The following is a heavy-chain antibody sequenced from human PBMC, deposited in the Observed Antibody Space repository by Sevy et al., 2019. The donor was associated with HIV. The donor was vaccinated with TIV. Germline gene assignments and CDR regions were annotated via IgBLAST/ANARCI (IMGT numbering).Heavy chain of an antibody. D-gene: IGHD2-15*01. CDR2: ISYDGSNK. J-gene: IGHJ6*02. Sequence: GGSLRLSCAASGFTFSSYAMHWVRQAPGKGLEWVAVISYDGSNKYYADSVKGRFTISRDNSKNTLYLQRNSLRAEDTAVYYCAREGDFVVVVAATRYDYYGMDVWGQGTTVTVSS. V-gene: IGHV3-30*04. CDR3: AREGDFVVVVAATRYDYYGMDV. CDR1: GFTFSSYA.